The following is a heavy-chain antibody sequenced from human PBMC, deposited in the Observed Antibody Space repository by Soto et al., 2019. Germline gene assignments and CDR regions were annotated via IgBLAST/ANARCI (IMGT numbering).Heavy chain of an antibody. CDR2: IRQDGSER. CDR1: GFSFSKLW. J-gene: IGHJ4*02. V-gene: IGHV3-7*05. Sequence: GGSLRLSCAASGFSFSKLWMSWVRQTPGKGLEWVANIRQDGSERNYVDSVKGRFTISRDNAKNSLYLQMNGLRVEGTAVYYCTSRYLEHCFSSGCSASYDYWRQGAL. CDR3: TSRYLEHCFSSGCSASYDY. D-gene: IGHD6-19*01.